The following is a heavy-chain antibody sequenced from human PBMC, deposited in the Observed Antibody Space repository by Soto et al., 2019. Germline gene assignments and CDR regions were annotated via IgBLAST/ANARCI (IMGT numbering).Heavy chain of an antibody. D-gene: IGHD6-19*01. CDR2: FSYDGHTK. CDR1: GFTFRAFG. J-gene: IGHJ3*01. CDR3: TREWSAVTGTPFDL. V-gene: IGHV3-30*03. Sequence: QLQLVESGGGVVQPEKSLRLSCEASGFTFRAFGMHWVRQAPGKGLEWVAGFSYDGHTKYYANPVKGRFSISSDNSRNALYLSMDSLRAEDTAMYYCTREWSAVTGTPFDLWGQGTMVIVSS.